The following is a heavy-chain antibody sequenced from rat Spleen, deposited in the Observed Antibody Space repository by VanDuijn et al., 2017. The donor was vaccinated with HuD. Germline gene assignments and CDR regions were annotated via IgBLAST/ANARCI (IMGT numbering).Heavy chain of an antibody. CDR3: ARRGDIGTTYVMDA. D-gene: IGHD1-5*01. V-gene: IGHV5-25*01. J-gene: IGHJ4*01. CDR1: GFTLSDHY. Sequence: EVQLVESGGGLVQPGRSLKVSCAASGFTLSDHYMAWVRQAPTRGLEWVASIGPGGVTTFYRDSVKGPGGVNTFYRDSVKGRFSISRDNAKSTRYLQVDRLRSEDTDTYYGARRGDIGTTYVMDAWGQGASVTVSS. CDR2: IGPGGVTT.